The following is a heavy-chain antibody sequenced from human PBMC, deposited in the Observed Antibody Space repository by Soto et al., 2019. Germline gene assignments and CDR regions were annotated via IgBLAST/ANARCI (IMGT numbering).Heavy chain of an antibody. CDR1: GFTFSSYG. CDR2: ISYDGSNK. Sequence: GGSLRLSCAASGFTFSSYGMHWVRQAPGKGLEWVAVISYDGSNKYYADSVKGRFTISRDNSKNTLYLQMNSLRAEDTAVYYCARRGSRWELLFYGMDVWGQGTTVTVSS. V-gene: IGHV3-30*03. J-gene: IGHJ6*02. CDR3: ARRGSRWELLFYGMDV. D-gene: IGHD1-26*01.